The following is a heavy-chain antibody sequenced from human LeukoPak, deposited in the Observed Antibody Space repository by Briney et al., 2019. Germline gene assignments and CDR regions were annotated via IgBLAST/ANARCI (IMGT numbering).Heavy chain of an antibody. CDR1: GFTFNSYE. CDR2: ISSSGSTI. CDR3: ARGGVSRPTLYDY. Sequence: GGSLRLSCAASGFTFNSYEMNWVRQAPGKGLEWVSYISSSGSTIYYADSVKGRFTISRDNAKNSLYLQMSSLRAEDTAVYYCARGGVSRPTLYDYWGQGTLVTVSS. V-gene: IGHV3-48*03. J-gene: IGHJ4*02. D-gene: IGHD2-15*01.